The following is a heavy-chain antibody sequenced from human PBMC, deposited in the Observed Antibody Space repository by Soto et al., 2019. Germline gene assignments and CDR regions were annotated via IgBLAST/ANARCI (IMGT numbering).Heavy chain of an antibody. D-gene: IGHD3-3*01. V-gene: IGHV4-59*01. CDR2: IYYSGST. Sequence: QVQLQESGPGLVKPSETLSLTCTVSGGSISSYYWSWIRQPPGKGLEWIGYIYYSGSTNYNPSLKSRVTISVDTSKTQFSLKLSSVTAADTAVYYCARMYYDFWSGYQYNWFDPWGQGTLVTVSS. CDR1: GGSISSYY. CDR3: ARMYYDFWSGYQYNWFDP. J-gene: IGHJ5*02.